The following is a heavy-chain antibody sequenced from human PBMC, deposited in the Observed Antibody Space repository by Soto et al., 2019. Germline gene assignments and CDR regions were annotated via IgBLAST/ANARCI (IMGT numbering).Heavy chain of an antibody. CDR3: ARSPPIREDY. D-gene: IGHD3-9*01. CDR1: GGTFSSYA. Sequence: ASVKVSCKASGGTFSSYAISWVRQAPGQGLEWMGGIIPIYGKANYAQKFQGRVTITADTSTSTAYMELSSLRSDDTAVYYCARSPPIREDYWGQGTLVTVSS. CDR2: IIPIYGKA. V-gene: IGHV1-69*06. J-gene: IGHJ4*02.